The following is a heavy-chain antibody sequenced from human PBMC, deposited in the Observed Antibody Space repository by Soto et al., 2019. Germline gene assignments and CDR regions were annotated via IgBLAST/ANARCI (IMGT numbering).Heavy chain of an antibody. CDR1: GGSFSGYY. Sequence: KPSETLSLTCAVYGGSFSGYYWSWIRQPPGKGLEWIGEINHSGSTNYNPSLKSRVTISVDTSKNQFSLKLSSVTAADTAVYYCARGPGCTNGVCPFDYWGQGTLVTVSS. D-gene: IGHD2-8*01. J-gene: IGHJ4*02. V-gene: IGHV4-34*01. CDR2: INHSGST. CDR3: ARGPGCTNGVCPFDY.